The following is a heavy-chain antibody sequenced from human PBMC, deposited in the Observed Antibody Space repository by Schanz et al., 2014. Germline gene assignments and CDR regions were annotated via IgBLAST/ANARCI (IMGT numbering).Heavy chain of an antibody. Sequence: EVQLLESGGGLVQPGGSLRLSCAASGFTFSSYAMSWVRQAPGKGLEWVSGISGSGGSTYYADSVKGRFTISRDNSKNTLYLQMSSLRHEDSAVYYCVKDAYCDGDCFPAEYFQHWGQGTLVTVSS. CDR3: VKDAYCDGDCFPAEYFQH. J-gene: IGHJ1*01. V-gene: IGHV3-23*01. CDR2: ISGSGGST. CDR1: GFTFSSYA. D-gene: IGHD2-21*02.